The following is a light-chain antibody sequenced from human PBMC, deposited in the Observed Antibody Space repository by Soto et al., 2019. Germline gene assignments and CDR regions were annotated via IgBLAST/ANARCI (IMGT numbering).Light chain of an antibody. V-gene: IGKV3-20*01. CDR2: GIS. CDR3: EQYGSSPRT. Sequence: EIVSPQYPGTLYLPPEERDTLSCRASKTVSSNYFAWYQQKPGQAPRLLIYGISDRATGIPDRFSGSGSGTDFTLTISRLEPEDFAVYYCEQYGSSPRTFGQGTKVDIK. CDR1: KTVSSNY. J-gene: IGKJ1*01.